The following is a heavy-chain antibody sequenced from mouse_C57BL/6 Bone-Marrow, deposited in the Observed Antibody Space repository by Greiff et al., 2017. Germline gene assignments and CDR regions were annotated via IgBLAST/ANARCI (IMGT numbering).Heavy chain of an antibody. CDR2: ICNLAYSI. J-gene: IGHJ3*01. V-gene: IGHV5-15*01. D-gene: IGHD2-3*01. Sequence: DVKLVESGGGLVQPGGSLKLSCAASGFTFSDYGMAWVRQAPRKGPEWVAFICNLAYSIYYADTVTGRFTISTENAKNTRYLEMSSLRPGDTAMYDCARQGYDGRSAYWGQGTLVTVSA. CDR1: GFTFSDYG. CDR3: ARQGYDGRSAY.